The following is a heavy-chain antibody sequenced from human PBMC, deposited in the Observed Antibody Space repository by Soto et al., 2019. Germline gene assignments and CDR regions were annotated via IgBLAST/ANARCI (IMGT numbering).Heavy chain of an antibody. D-gene: IGHD3-3*01. V-gene: IGHV3-21*01. CDR1: GFTFSSYS. J-gene: IGHJ4*02. CDR3: ARVDYDFWSGYYGGVDY. CDR2: ISCSSSYI. Sequence: PGGSLRLSCAASGFTFSSYSMNWVRQAPGKGLEWVSSISCSSSYIYYADSVKGRFTISRDNAKNSLYLQMNSLRAEDTAVYYCARVDYDFWSGYYGGVDYWGQGT.